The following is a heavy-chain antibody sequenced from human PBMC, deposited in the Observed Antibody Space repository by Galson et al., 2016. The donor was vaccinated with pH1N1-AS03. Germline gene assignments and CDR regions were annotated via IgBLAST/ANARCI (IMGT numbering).Heavy chain of an antibody. Sequence: SLRLSCAVSGFTFGSHWMSWVRQAPGKGLEWVANINKDGNEKYYVDSVKGRFAISRDNAKNSLYLQMNSLRAEGTAVYYCARDRTVVAASIIYYYGMDVWGQGTTVTVS. CDR2: INKDGNEK. CDR1: GFTFGSHW. V-gene: IGHV3-7*03. D-gene: IGHD2-2*01. CDR3: ARDRTVVAASIIYYYGMDV. J-gene: IGHJ6*02.